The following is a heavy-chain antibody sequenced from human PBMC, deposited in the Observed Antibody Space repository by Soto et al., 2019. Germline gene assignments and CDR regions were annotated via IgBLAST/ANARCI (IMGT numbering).Heavy chain of an antibody. D-gene: IGHD6-13*01. J-gene: IGHJ4*02. CDR2: IKSDGSST. CDR1: EFTFSNYW. CDR3: VRGGPYTSPSHCGY. Sequence: GGSLRLSCAASEFTFSNYWMHWVRQAPGKGLVWVSHIKSDGSSTNYADSVKGRFTISRDNAKNTLYLQMNSLRAEDTAVYYCVRGGPYTSPSHCGYWGPGTLVTVSS. V-gene: IGHV3-74*01.